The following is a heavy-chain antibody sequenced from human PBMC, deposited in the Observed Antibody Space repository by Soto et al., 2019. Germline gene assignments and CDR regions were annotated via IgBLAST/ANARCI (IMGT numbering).Heavy chain of an antibody. CDR3: ARGVGSSPPRY. V-gene: IGHV4-61*08. CDR1: GVSVGDVADC. Sequence: SETLSPPSTVSGVSVGDVADCWSCIRQPPGKRLEWIGYIYYSGNTNYNPSLKSRVSIFVDTSKNQISLKLTSATAADTAVYYCARGVGSSPPRYWGRGTPVTVSS. J-gene: IGHJ1*01. D-gene: IGHD1-26*01. CDR2: IYYSGNT.